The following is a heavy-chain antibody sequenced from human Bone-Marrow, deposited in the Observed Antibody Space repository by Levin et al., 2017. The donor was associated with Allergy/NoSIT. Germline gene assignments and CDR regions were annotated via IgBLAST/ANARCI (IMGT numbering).Heavy chain of an antibody. CDR2: INPNSGDT. J-gene: IGHJ4*02. CDR1: GYTFTGDY. V-gene: IGHV1-2*02. D-gene: IGHD4-11*01. CDR3: ARELTTIKGYFDC. Sequence: GESLKISCKASGYTFTGDYLHWVRQAPGQGLEWMGWINPNSGDTQYAQSFQGRVTMTRDTSISTAYMELSRLTSDDTAVYYCARELTTIKGYFDCWGQGTLVTVSS.